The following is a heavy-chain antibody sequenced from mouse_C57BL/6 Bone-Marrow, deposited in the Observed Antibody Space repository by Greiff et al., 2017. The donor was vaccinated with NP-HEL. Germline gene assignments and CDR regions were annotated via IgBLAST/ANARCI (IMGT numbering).Heavy chain of an antibody. CDR2: IYPGDGDT. J-gene: IGHJ2*01. CDR1: GYAFSSSW. Sequence: QVQLKQSGPELVKPGASVKISCKASGYAFSSSWMNWVKQRPGKGLEWIGRIYPGDGDTNYNGKFKGKATLTADKSSSTAYMQLSSLTSEDSAVYFCAREGWLPHFDYWGQGTTLTVSS. D-gene: IGHD2-3*01. CDR3: AREGWLPHFDY. V-gene: IGHV1-82*01.